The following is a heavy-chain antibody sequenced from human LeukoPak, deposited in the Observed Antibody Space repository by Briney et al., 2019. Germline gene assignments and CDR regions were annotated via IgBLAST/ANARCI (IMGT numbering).Heavy chain of an antibody. CDR2: INPNSGGT. J-gene: IGHJ4*02. D-gene: IGHD6-19*01. CDR1: GYTFTGYY. CDR3: ARENGSGWSGYFDY. Sequence: ASVKVSCKASGYTFTGYYMHWVRQAPGQGLEWMGWINPNSGGTNYAQKFQGWVTMTRDTSISTAYMELSRLRSDDTAVYYCARENGSGWSGYFDYWGQGTLVTVSS. V-gene: IGHV1-2*04.